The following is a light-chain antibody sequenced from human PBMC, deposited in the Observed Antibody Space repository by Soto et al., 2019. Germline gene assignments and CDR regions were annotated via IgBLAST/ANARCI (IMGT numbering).Light chain of an antibody. CDR1: QSISSW. Sequence: DIQLTQSPSFLSASVGDRVTITCRASQSISSWLAWYQQKPGKAPKLLIYHASTLESGVPSRFSGSGSGTEFSLTISSLQPDDFATYYCQQYNTYSFGQGTKVDIK. CDR2: HAS. V-gene: IGKV1-5*01. J-gene: IGKJ1*01. CDR3: QQYNTYS.